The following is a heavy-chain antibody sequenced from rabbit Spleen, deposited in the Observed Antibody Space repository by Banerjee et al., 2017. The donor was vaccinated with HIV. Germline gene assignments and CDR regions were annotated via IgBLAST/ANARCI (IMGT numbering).Heavy chain of an antibody. Sequence: QEHLKESGGGPVQPGGSLKLTCKGSGFDLSSYYYMSWDRQAPGKGLEWIACIYTGSGDTYYASWAKGRFSISKTSSTTVTLQMTTLTAADTATYFCARDTGTSFSTYGMDLWGPGTLVTVS. CDR2: IYTGSGDT. V-gene: IGHV1S45*01. D-gene: IGHD8-1*01. CDR1: GFDLSSYYY. J-gene: IGHJ6*01. CDR3: ARDTGTSFSTYGMDL.